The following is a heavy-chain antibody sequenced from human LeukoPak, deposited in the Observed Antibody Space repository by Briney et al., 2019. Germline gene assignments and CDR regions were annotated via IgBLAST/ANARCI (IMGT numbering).Heavy chain of an antibody. CDR3: AKAPFTNWSGWFDP. Sequence: GASVKVSCKASGYTFTSYGISWVRQAPGQGLEWMGWISAYNGNTNYAQKLQGRVTMTTDTSTDTAYMELSSLRSDDTAVYYCAKAPFTNWSGWFDPWGQGTLVTVSS. V-gene: IGHV1-18*01. CDR1: GYTFTSYG. J-gene: IGHJ5*02. D-gene: IGHD7-27*01. CDR2: ISAYNGNT.